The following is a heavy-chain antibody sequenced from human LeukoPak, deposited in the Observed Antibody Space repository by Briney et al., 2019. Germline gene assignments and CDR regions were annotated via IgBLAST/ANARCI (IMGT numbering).Heavy chain of an antibody. V-gene: IGHV3-30*02. J-gene: IGHJ4*02. CDR3: AKDSDILTGYYNPFDY. Sequence: GGSLRLSXAASGFTFSSYGMHRVRQAPGKGLEWVAFIRYDGSNKYYADSVKGRFTISRDNSKNTLYLQMNSLRAEDTAVYYCAKDSDILTGYYNPFDYWGQGTLVTVSS. CDR2: IRYDGSNK. CDR1: GFTFSSYG. D-gene: IGHD3-9*01.